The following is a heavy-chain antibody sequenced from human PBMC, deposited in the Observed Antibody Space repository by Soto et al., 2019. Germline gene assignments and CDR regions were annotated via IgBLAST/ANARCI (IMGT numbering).Heavy chain of an antibody. Sequence: GESLKISCKGSGYTFTRNWIGWVRQMPGKGLEWMGIIFPIDSDTRYSPSSQGQVTISADNSISTAHLQWSSLKASDTAIYYCATPGGRDFNAFDVWGQGTMVTVSS. J-gene: IGHJ3*01. CDR3: ATPGGRDFNAFDV. V-gene: IGHV5-51*01. D-gene: IGHD2-21*02. CDR1: GYTFTRNW. CDR2: IFPIDSDT.